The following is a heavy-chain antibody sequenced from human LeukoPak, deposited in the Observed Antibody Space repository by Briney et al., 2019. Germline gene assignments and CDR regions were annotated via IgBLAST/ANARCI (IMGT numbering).Heavy chain of an antibody. V-gene: IGHV3-9*03. J-gene: IGHJ4*02. CDR2: ISWNSGSI. CDR1: GCTFDDYA. D-gene: IGHD2-15*01. CDR3: AKGYCSGGSCCLDY. Sequence: PGGSLRLSCAASGCTFDDYAMHWVRQAPGKGLEWVSGISWNSGSIGYADSVKGRFNISRDNAKNSLYLQMNSLRAEDMALYYCAKGYCSGGSCCLDYWGQGTLDTVSS.